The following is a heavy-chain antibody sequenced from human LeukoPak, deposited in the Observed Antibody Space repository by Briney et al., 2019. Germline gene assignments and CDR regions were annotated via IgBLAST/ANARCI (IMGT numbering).Heavy chain of an antibody. CDR2: IYYSGST. CDR3: ARLVGQRRREKYYYYYMDV. J-gene: IGHJ6*03. CDR1: GGSISSYY. D-gene: IGHD2-21*01. Sequence: SETLSLTCTVSGGSISSYYWSWIRQPPGKGLEWIGYIYYSGSTNYNPSLKSRVTISVDTSKNQFSLKLSSVTAADTAVYYCARLVGQRRREKYYYYYMDVWGKGTTVTISS. V-gene: IGHV4-59*12.